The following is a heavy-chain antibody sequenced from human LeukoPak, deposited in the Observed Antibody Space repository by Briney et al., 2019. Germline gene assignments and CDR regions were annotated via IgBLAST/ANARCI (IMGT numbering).Heavy chain of an antibody. CDR2: INHSGST. V-gene: IGHV4-34*01. J-gene: IGHJ4*02. CDR3: ARLRAVTRSSSWLQVRRRFGY. Sequence: PSETLSLTCAVYGGSFSGYYWSWIRQPPGKGLEWIGEINHSGSTNYNPSLKSRVTISVDTSKNQFSLKLSSVTAADTAVYYCARLRAVTRSSSWLQVRRRFGYWGQGTLVTVSS. D-gene: IGHD6-13*01. CDR1: GGSFSGYY.